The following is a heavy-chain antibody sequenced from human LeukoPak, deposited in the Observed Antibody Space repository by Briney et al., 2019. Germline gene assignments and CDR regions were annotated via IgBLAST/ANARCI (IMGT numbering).Heavy chain of an antibody. D-gene: IGHD7-27*01. CDR1: GFTFSSYG. Sequence: GGSLRLSCAASGFTFSSYGMHWVRQAPGKGLEWVAFIWFDGSNKYYADSVKGRFTISRDNSKNTLYLQMNSLRAEDTAVYYCARDRDWGCSYCSYWGQGTLVTVSS. J-gene: IGHJ4*02. V-gene: IGHV3-33*01. CDR2: IWFDGSNK. CDR3: ARDRDWGCSYCSY.